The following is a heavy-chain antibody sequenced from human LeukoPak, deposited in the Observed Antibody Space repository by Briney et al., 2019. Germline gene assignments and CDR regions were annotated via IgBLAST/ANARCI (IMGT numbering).Heavy chain of an antibody. CDR1: GFTFSSYS. V-gene: IGHV3-21*01. J-gene: IGHJ6*02. D-gene: IGHD3-22*01. CDR3: ARVYGSVYYHHGMDV. CDR2: ISSTSSYI. Sequence: EGSLRLSCAASGFTFSSYSMNWVRQAPGKGLEWVSSISSTSSYIYYVDSVKGRFTISRDNAKNSLYLQMNRLRAEDTAVYYCARVYGSVYYHHGMDVWGQGTTVTVSS.